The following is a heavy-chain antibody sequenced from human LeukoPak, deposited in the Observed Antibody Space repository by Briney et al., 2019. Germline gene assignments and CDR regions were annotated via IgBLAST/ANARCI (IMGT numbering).Heavy chain of an antibody. CDR2: IHYSGSA. D-gene: IGHD5-18*01. CDR3: AREDTAMVNPFDY. CDR1: GGPIRTYQ. V-gene: IGHV4-59*12. Sequence: SETLSLTCTVSGGPIRTYQWSWVRPPPGKGLEWIGNIHYSGSANYNPSLKSGVIISVDTSKNQFSLKLSSVTAADTAVYYCAREDTAMVNPFDYWGQGTLVTVSS. J-gene: IGHJ4*02.